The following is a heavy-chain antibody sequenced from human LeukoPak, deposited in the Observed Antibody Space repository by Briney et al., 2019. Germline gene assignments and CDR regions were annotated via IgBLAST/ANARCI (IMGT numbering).Heavy chain of an antibody. CDR3: ARAAGGNRNYYMDV. CDR1: GYTFSSYD. J-gene: IGHJ6*03. D-gene: IGHD3-16*01. CDR2: MNPNSGNT. Sequence: ASVKVSCKASGYTFSSYDVNWVRQATGQGLEWMGWMNPNSGNTGYAQKFQGRVTIIRNTSISTAYMELSSLRSEDTAVYYCARAAGGNRNYYMDVWGKGTTVTVSS. V-gene: IGHV1-8*01.